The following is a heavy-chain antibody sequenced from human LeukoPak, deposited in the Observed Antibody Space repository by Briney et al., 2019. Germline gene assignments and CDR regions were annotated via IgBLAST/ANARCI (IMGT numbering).Heavy chain of an antibody. CDR1: GGTFSSFS. Sequence: EASVKVSCKASGGTFSSFSITWVRQAPGQGLEWMGGIIPIFGTSNYAQKFQGRVTITTDESASTSYMELTSLTSEDTALYYCARGILLGYNSNGPPDYWGQGTLVTVSS. V-gene: IGHV1-69*05. CDR3: ARGILLGYNSNGPPDY. CDR2: IIPIFGTS. J-gene: IGHJ4*02. D-gene: IGHD2-8*01.